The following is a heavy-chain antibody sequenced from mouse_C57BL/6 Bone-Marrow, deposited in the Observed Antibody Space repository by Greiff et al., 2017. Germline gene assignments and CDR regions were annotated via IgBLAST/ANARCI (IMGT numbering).Heavy chain of an antibody. CDR2: IDPANGNT. J-gene: IGHJ4*01. CDR3: ARHYDYAGYAMDY. V-gene: IGHV14-3*01. D-gene: IGHD2-4*01. CDR1: GFNIKNTY. Sequence: EVQLQQSVAELVRPGASVKLSCTASGFNIKNTYMHWVKQRPEQGLEWIGRIDPANGNTKYAPKFQGKATITAATSSNTAYLQLISLTSEDTAIYYCARHYDYAGYAMDYWGQGTSGTVSS.